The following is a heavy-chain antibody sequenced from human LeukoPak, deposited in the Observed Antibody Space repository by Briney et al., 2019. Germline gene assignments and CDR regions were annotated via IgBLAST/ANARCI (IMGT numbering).Heavy chain of an antibody. CDR1: GFTFSTYG. CDR3: AKGLSYDSSGYYYLNY. CDR2: ILYDGNNK. J-gene: IGHJ4*02. V-gene: IGHV3-30*18. Sequence: TGRSLRLSCAASGFTFSTYGMHWLRQAPGKGLEWVALILYDGNNKYYADSVKGRFTISRDNSKNTLYLQMNSLRAEDTAVYYCAKGLSYDSSGYYYLNYWGQETLVTVSS. D-gene: IGHD3-22*01.